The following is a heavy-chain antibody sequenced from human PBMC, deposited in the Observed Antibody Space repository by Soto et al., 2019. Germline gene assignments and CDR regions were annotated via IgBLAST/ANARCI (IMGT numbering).Heavy chain of an antibody. CDR3: AREYYYDSSGYR. D-gene: IGHD3-22*01. J-gene: IGHJ5*02. CDR2: INSDGSST. Sequence: LRLSCAASGFTFSNAWMSWVRQAPGKGLVWVSRINSDGSSTSYADSVKGRFTISRDNAKNTLYLQMNSLRAEDTAVYYCAREYYYDSSGYRWGQGTLVTVSS. CDR1: GFTFSNAW. V-gene: IGHV3-74*01.